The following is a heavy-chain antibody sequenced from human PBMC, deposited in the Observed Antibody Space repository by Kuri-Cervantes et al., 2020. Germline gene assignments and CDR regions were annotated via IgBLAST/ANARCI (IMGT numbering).Heavy chain of an antibody. CDR3: ARKNYGPGSRGYYFDY. D-gene: IGHD3-10*01. Sequence: ASVKVSCKASGYTFTSYGISWVRQAPGQGLEWMGWISAYNGDTNYAQKLQGRVTITADKSTSTAYMELSSLRSEDTAVYYCARKNYGPGSRGYYFDYWGQGTLVTVSS. V-gene: IGHV1-18*01. CDR2: ISAYNGDT. J-gene: IGHJ4*02. CDR1: GYTFTSYG.